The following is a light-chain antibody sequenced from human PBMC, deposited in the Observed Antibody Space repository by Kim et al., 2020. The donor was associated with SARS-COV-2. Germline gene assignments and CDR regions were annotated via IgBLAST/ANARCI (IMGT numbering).Light chain of an antibody. Sequence: VTISCTGSSSNIGAGYDVHWYEQLPGTAPKLLIYGNSNRPSGVPDRFSGSKSGTSASLAITGLQAEDEADYYSQSYDSSLSGSRVFGTGTKVTVL. V-gene: IGLV1-40*01. J-gene: IGLJ1*01. CDR1: SSNIGAGYD. CDR2: GNS. CDR3: QSYDSSLSGSRV.